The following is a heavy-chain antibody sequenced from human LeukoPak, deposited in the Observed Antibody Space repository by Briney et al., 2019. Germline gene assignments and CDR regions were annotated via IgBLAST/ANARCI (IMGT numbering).Heavy chain of an antibody. CDR1: GYTFTTYG. D-gene: IGHD6-6*01. CDR2: ISAYNGNT. J-gene: IGHJ5*02. V-gene: IGHV1-18*01. CDR3: ARDLIAARPGWFDP. Sequence: ASVKVSCKASGYTFTTYGINWVRQAPGQGLEWMGWISAYNGNTNYAQNLQGRVTLTTDTSASTAYMELRSLRSDDTAVYYCARDLIAARPGWFDPWGQATLVIVSS.